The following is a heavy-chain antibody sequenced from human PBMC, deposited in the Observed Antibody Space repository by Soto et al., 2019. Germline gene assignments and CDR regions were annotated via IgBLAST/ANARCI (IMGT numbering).Heavy chain of an antibody. Sequence: ASVKVSCKASGYTFTSYYMHWVRQAPGQGLEWMGIINPSGGSTSYAQKFQGRVTMTRDTSTSTVYMELSSLRSEDTAVYYCARAYYYDSSGWKTFDYWGQGTLVPVYS. CDR2: INPSGGST. V-gene: IGHV1-46*01. J-gene: IGHJ4*02. CDR3: ARAYYYDSSGWKTFDY. CDR1: GYTFTSYY. D-gene: IGHD3-22*01.